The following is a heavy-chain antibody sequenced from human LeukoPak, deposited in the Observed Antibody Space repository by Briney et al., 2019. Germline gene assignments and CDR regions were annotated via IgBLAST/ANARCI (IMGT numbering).Heavy chain of an antibody. CDR2: ISWDGVST. J-gene: IGHJ6*03. V-gene: IGHV3-43*01. Sequence: TGGSLRLSCAASGFNFDDYTMHWVRQAPGKGLEWVSLISWDGVSTYYADSVKGRFTISRDNSKNSLYLQINSLRSEDTALYYCAKSAARLVSDYYYYMDVWGKGTTVTVSS. D-gene: IGHD6-6*01. CDR1: GFNFDDYT. CDR3: AKSAARLVSDYYYYMDV.